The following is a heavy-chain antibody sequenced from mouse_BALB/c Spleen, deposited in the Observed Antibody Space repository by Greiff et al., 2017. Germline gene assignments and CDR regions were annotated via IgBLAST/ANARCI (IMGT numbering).Heavy chain of an antibody. D-gene: IGHD2-14*01. Sequence: QVQLQQSGPGLVQPSQSLSITCTVSGFSLTSYGVHWVRQSPGKGLEWLGVIWSGGSTDYNAAFISRLSISKDNSKSQVFFKMNSLQANDTAIYYCARRDDRYDAYAMDYWGEGTSVTVSS. CDR1: GFSLTSYG. CDR3: ARRDDRYDAYAMDY. V-gene: IGHV2-2*02. CDR2: IWSGGST. J-gene: IGHJ4*01.